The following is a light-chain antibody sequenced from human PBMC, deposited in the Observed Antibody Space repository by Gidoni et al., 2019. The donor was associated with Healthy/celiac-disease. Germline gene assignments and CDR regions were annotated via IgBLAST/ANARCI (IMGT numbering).Light chain of an antibody. CDR3: QQSYSTPLT. CDR2: AAS. CDR1: QSISSY. J-gene: IGKJ4*01. Sequence: DIQMTQSASSLSASVADRVTITCRESQSISSYLNWYQQKPGKAPKLLIYAASSLQSGVPSRFSGSGSGTDFTLTISSLQPEDFATYYCQQSYSTPLTFGGGTKVEIK. V-gene: IGKV1-39*01.